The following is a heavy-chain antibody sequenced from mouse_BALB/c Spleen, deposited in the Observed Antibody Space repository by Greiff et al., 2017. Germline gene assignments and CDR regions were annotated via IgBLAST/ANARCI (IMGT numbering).Heavy chain of an antibody. CDR2: ILPGSGST. V-gene: IGHV1-9*01. CDR3: ARELGRRGFAY. CDR1: GYTFSSYW. J-gene: IGHJ3*01. D-gene: IGHD4-1*01. Sequence: QVQLQQSGAELMKPGASVKISCKATGYTFSSYWIEWVKQRPGHGLEWIGEILPGSGSTNYNEKFKGKATFTADTSSNTAYMQLSSLTSEDSAVYYCARELGRRGFAYWGQGTLVTVSA.